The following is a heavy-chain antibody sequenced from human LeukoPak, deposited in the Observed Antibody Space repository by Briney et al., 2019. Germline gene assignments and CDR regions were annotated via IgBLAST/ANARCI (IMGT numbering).Heavy chain of an antibody. CDR3: ARGPTYYDFWSGSDFDY. V-gene: IGHV4-34*01. Sequence: PSETLSLTCTVSGGSISSYYWSWIRQPPGKGLEWIGEINHSGSTNYNPSLKSRVTISVDTSKNQFSLKLSSVTAADTAVYYCARGPTYYDFWSGSDFDYWGQGTLVTVSS. CDR1: GGSISSYY. CDR2: INHSGST. J-gene: IGHJ4*02. D-gene: IGHD3-3*01.